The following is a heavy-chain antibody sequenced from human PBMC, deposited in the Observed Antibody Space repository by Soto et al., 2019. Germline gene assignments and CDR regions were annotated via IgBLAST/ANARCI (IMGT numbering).Heavy chain of an antibody. J-gene: IGHJ5*02. Sequence: EVQLVESGGGLVQPGGSLRLSCAASGFTFSSYWMSWVRQAPGKGLEWVANIKQDGSEKYYVDSVKGRFTISRDNAKNSLHLQMNSLRAEDTAVYYCARMRAAAWFDPWGQGTLVTVSS. D-gene: IGHD6-13*01. V-gene: IGHV3-7*05. CDR1: GFTFSSYW. CDR3: ARMRAAAWFDP. CDR2: IKQDGSEK.